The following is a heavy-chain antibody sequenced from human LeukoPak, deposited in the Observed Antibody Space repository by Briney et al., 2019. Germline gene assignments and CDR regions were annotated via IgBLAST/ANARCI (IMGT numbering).Heavy chain of an antibody. CDR1: GGSISTYT. V-gene: IGHV4-59*12. CDR2: IYYSGNT. J-gene: IGHJ5*02. D-gene: IGHD3-10*01. Sequence: SETLSLTCTVSGGSISTYTWSWIRQPPGKGLEWIGAIYYSGNTNYNPSLKSRVTVSVDTSKNQFSLKLSSVTAADTAVYYCARDAPYYYGSGRPNWFDPWGQGTLVTVSS. CDR3: ARDAPYYYGSGRPNWFDP.